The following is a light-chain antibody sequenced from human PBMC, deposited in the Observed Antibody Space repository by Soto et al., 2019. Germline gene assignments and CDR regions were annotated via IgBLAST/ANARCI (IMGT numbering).Light chain of an antibody. CDR1: QSLLHSDGYNY. V-gene: IGKV2-28*01. CDR2: LGS. Sequence: DIVVTQSPLSLPVTPGEPASISCRSSQSLLHSDGYNYLDWYLQKPGQSPQLLIQLGSMRAYGVPDRFSGSGSSTDFTLKISRVEAEDVGVYYCMQVLQIPVTFGPGTKVDI. CDR3: MQVLQIPVT. J-gene: IGKJ3*01.